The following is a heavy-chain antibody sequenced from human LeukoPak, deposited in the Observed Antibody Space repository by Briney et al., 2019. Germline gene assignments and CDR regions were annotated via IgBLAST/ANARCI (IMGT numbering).Heavy chain of an antibody. CDR3: ARSENGDYGWFDP. V-gene: IGHV1-69*13. Sequence: SVKVSRKASGGTFSSYAISWVRQAPGQGLEWMGGIIPIFGTANYAQKFQGRVTITADESTSTAYMELSSLRSEDTAVYYCARSENGDYGWFDPWGQGTLVTVSS. D-gene: IGHD4-17*01. CDR1: GGTFSSYA. J-gene: IGHJ5*02. CDR2: IIPIFGTA.